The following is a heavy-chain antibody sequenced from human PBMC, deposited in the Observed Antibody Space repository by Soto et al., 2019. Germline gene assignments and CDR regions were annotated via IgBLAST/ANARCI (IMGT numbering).Heavy chain of an antibody. D-gene: IGHD2-15*01. CDR2: IYYSGST. CDR1: GGSISISSYY. V-gene: IGHV4-39*01. CDR3: ARSDCSGGSCPFDY. J-gene: IGHJ4*02. Sequence: SDTLSLTCTVSGGSISISSYYWGWIRQPPGKGLEWIGSIYYSGSTYYNPSLKSRVTISVDTSKNQFSLKLSSVTAADTAVYYCARSDCSGGSCPFDYWGQGTLVTVSS.